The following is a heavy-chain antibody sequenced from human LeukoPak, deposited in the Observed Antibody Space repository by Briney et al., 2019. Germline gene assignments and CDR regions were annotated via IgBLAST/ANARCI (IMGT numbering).Heavy chain of an antibody. J-gene: IGHJ4*02. Sequence: GGSLRLSCAASGFTVSSNYMSWVRQAPGKGLEWVSVIYSGGSTYYADSVKGPFTISRDNSKNTLYLQMNSLRAEDTAVYYCARAEDIGYCSGGSCYPQYYFDYWGQGTLVTVSS. D-gene: IGHD2-15*01. CDR3: ARAEDIGYCSGGSCYPQYYFDY. V-gene: IGHV3-66*02. CDR1: GFTVSSNY. CDR2: IYSGGST.